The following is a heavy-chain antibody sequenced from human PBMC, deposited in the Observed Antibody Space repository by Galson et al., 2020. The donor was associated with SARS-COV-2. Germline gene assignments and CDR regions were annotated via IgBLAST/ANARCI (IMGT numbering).Heavy chain of an antibody. Sequence: SETLSLTCAVYGGSFSGYYWSWIRQPPGKGLEWIGEINHSGSTNYNPPLKSRVTISVATSKNQFSLKLSSVTAADTAVYYCARGGITGTTSTEYYYYYGMDVWGQGTTVTVSS. CDR3: ARGGITGTTSTEYYYYYGMDV. J-gene: IGHJ6*02. CDR1: GGSFSGYY. D-gene: IGHD1-7*01. CDR2: INHSGST. V-gene: IGHV4-34*01.